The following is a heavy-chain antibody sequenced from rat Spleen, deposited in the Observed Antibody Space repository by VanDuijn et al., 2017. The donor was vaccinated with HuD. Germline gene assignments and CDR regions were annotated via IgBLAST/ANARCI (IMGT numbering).Heavy chain of an antibody. D-gene: IGHD1-9*01. J-gene: IGHJ2*01. CDR2: ISYDGSST. CDR1: GFTFSDYY. V-gene: IGHV5-29*01. Sequence: EVQLVESDGGLVQPGRSLKLSCAASGFTFSDYYMAWVRQAPTKGLEWVATISYDGSSTYYRDSVKGRFTISRDNAKSILYLQVDSLRSEDTTIYYCARRHYGYTDYFDYWGQGVMVTVSS. CDR3: ARRHYGYTDYFDY.